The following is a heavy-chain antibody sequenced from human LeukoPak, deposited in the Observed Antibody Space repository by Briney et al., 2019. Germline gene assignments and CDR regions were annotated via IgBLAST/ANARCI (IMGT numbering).Heavy chain of an antibody. Sequence: SETLSLTCTVSGGSISSYYWSWIRQPPGKGLEWIGYIYYSGSTNYNPSLKSRVTISVDTSKNQFSLKLSSVTAADTAVYYCAREVVDLAGSDWYFDPWGRGTLVTVSS. D-gene: IGHD1-14*01. CDR2: IYYSGST. V-gene: IGHV4-59*01. CDR3: AREVVDLAGSDWYFDP. CDR1: GGSISSYY. J-gene: IGHJ2*01.